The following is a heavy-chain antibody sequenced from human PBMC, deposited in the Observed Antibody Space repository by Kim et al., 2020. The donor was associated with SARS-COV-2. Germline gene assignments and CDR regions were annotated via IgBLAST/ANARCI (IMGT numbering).Heavy chain of an antibody. D-gene: IGHD2-2*01. CDR2: GST. V-gene: IGHV3-23*01. J-gene: IGHJ4*02. Sequence: GSTSYPDSVKGRFTISRDNSKNTLYLQMNSLRAEDTAVYYCAKRASSTKIWGQGTLITVSS. CDR3: AKRASSTKI.